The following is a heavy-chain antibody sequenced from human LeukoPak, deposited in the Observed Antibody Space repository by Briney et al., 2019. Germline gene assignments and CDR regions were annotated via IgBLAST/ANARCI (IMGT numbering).Heavy chain of an antibody. J-gene: IGHJ6*03. CDR2: ISSNGGST. CDR1: GFTFSSYA. D-gene: IGHD3-9*01. Sequence: GGSLRLSCAASGFTFSSYAMHWVRQAPGKGLEYVSAISSNGGSTYYANSVKGRFTISRDNSKNTLYLQMGSLRAEDMAVYYCARDAQLRYFDWLLTDPAYYYYMDVWGKGTTVTISS. CDR3: ARDAQLRYFDWLLTDPAYYYYMDV. V-gene: IGHV3-64*01.